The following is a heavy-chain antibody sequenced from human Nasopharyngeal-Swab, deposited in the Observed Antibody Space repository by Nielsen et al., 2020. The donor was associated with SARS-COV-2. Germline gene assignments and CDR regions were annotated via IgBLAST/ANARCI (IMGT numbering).Heavy chain of an antibody. CDR3: ARDRGSNYGMDV. CDR2: IYYSGST. Sequence: SETLSLTCTVSGGSISSYYWSWIRQPPGKGLEWIGYIYYSGSTYYNPSLKSRVILPIDRSRNQFSLMLTSVTAADTAVYFCARDRGSNYGMDVWGHGTTVTVSS. J-gene: IGHJ6*02. V-gene: IGHV4-59*12. CDR1: GGSISSYY. D-gene: IGHD6-13*01.